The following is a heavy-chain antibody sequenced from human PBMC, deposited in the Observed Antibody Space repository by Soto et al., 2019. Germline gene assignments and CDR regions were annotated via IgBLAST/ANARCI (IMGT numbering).Heavy chain of an antibody. D-gene: IGHD2-2*01. V-gene: IGHV1-18*01. CDR1: GYTFTSYG. Sequence: QVQLVQSGAEVKKPGASVKVSCKASGYTFTSYGISWVRQAPGQGLEWMGWISAYNGNTNYAQKLQGRVTMTTDTSTSTAYMELRSLSSDDTAVYYCATVDLQYQLPRRGWFDPWGQGTLVTVSS. CDR2: ISAYNGNT. J-gene: IGHJ5*02. CDR3: ATVDLQYQLPRRGWFDP.